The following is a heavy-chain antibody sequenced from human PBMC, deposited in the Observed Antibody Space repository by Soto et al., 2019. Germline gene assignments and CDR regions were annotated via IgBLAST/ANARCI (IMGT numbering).Heavy chain of an antibody. CDR1: GFTFSNYA. CDR3: AKEQGGSWYEIAY. J-gene: IGHJ4*02. CDR2: ISGSGGST. V-gene: IGHV3-23*01. D-gene: IGHD6-13*01. Sequence: EVQLLESGGGLVQPGGSLRLSCAASGFTFSNYAVTWVRQAPGKGLEWVSTISGSGGSTYYADSVKGRFTISRDNSKNPPYLQMNSLGAEETAVYYCAKEQGGSWYEIAYWGQGTLVTVSS.